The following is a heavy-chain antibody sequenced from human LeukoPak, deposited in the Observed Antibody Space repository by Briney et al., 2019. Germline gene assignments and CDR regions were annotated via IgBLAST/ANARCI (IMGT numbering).Heavy chain of an antibody. Sequence: ASVKVSCKASGYTFTSYYMHWVRQAPGQGLEWMGRINPNSGGTSYAQKFQGRVTMTRDTSISTAYMELSRLTSDDTAVYYCAREENCSGGSCYYYWGQGTLVTVSS. CDR2: INPNSGGT. V-gene: IGHV1-2*06. J-gene: IGHJ4*02. CDR3: AREENCSGGSCYYY. D-gene: IGHD2-15*01. CDR1: GYTFTSYY.